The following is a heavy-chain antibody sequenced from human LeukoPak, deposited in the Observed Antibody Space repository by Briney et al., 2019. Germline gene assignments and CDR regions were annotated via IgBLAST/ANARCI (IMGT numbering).Heavy chain of an antibody. CDR2: ISSSSSYI. CDR1: GFTFSSYS. CDR3: VGGEQSSGHYYLTH. Sequence: GGSLRLSCAASGFTFSSYSMNWVRQAPGKGLEWVSSISSSSSYIYYADSVKGRFTISRDNAKNSLYLQMNSLKTEDTAVYYCVGGEQSSGHYYLTHWGQGTLVTVSS. D-gene: IGHD3-22*01. J-gene: IGHJ4*02. V-gene: IGHV3-21*04.